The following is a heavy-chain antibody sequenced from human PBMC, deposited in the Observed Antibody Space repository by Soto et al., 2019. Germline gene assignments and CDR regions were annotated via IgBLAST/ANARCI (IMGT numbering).Heavy chain of an antibody. D-gene: IGHD4-4*01. CDR2: ISGSGGST. V-gene: IGHV3-23*01. CDR1: GFTVSSNY. J-gene: IGHJ4*02. Sequence: GESLKISCAASGFTVSSNYMSWVRQAPGKGLEWVSAISGSGGSTYYADSVKGRFTISRDNSKNTLYLQMNSLRAEDTAVYYCAKRPRSTVTALFYFDYWGQGTLVTVSS. CDR3: AKRPRSTVTALFYFDY.